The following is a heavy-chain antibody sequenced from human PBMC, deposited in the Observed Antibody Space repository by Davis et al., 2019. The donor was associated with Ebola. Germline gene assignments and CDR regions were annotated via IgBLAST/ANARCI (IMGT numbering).Heavy chain of an antibody. CDR1: GYTFTSYG. J-gene: IGHJ6*02. V-gene: IGHV1-18*01. D-gene: IGHD4-17*01. CDR3: ARDFDGDYRFSYYYYGMDV. CDR2: ISAYNSNT. Sequence: AASVKVSCKASGYTFTSYGINWVRQAPGQGLEWVGWISAYNSNTNYAQKLQGRVTMTTDTSTSTAYMELRSLRSDDTAVYYCARDFDGDYRFSYYYYGMDVWGQGTTVTVSS.